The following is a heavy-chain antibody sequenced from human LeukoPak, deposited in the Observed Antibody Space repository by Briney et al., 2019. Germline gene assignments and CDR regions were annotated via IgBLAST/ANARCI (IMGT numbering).Heavy chain of an antibody. J-gene: IGHJ4*02. V-gene: IGHV3-21*01. CDR2: ISSSSSYI. CDR1: GFTFSSYS. Sequence: GGSLRLSCAAYGFTFSSYSMNWVRQAPGKGLEWVSVISSSSSYIYYADSVKARVTASRNNAKNSLYLQMDSLRAEDTAVYYCARENGSGSYFGFIDYWGQGTLVTVSS. D-gene: IGHD3-10*01. CDR3: ARENGSGSYFGFIDY.